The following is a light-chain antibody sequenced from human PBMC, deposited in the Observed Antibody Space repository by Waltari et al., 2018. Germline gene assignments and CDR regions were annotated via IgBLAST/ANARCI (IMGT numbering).Light chain of an antibody. V-gene: IGKV1-39*01. CDR3: QQSYNFPRT. CDR1: QTIRDY. CDR2: TAS. Sequence: DIGLTQSPSSLSASIGDRVTITCRARQTIRDYLSWYKQRPGKAPNLLIDTASNLQSGVPPRFSGSGSGTDFTLTISSLQPEDFAIYYCQQSYNFPRTFGQGTKVEVK. J-gene: IGKJ1*01.